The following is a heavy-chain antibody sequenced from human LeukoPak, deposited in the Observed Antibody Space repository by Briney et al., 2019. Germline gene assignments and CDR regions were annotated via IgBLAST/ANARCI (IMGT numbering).Heavy chain of an antibody. CDR2: ISAYNGNT. CDR1: GYSFTSYW. CDR3: ARDIPDSSGYYWSTSSNWFDP. Sequence: GESLKISCKGSGYSFTSYWIGWVRQAPGQGLEWMGWISAYNGNTNYAQKLQGRVTMTTDTSTSTAYMELRGLRSDDTAVYYCARDIPDSSGYYWSTSSNWFDPWGQGTLVTVSS. V-gene: IGHV1-18*04. D-gene: IGHD3-22*01. J-gene: IGHJ5*02.